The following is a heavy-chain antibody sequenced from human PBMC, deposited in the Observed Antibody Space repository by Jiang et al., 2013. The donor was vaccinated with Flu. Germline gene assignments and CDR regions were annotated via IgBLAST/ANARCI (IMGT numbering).Heavy chain of an antibody. V-gene: IGHV3-23*01. D-gene: IGHD2-21*01. J-gene: IGHJ4*02. CDR3: AKMARGIATPAVMVTPYFDY. CDR2: ISGSGGST. CDR1: GFTFSSYA. Sequence: PGGSLRLSCAASGFTFSSYAMSWVRWAPGKGLEWVSAISGSGGSTYYADSVKGRFTISRDNSKNTLYLQMNSLRAEDTAVYYCAKMARGIATPAVMVTPYFDYWGQGTLVTVSS.